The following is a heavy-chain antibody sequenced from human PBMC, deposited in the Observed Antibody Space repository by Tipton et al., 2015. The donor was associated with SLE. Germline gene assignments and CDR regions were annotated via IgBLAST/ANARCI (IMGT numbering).Heavy chain of an antibody. CDR2: IHKSGST. V-gene: IGHV4-59*01. J-gene: IGHJ3*02. CDR3: ARRHFDTSGYYRGAFDI. CDR1: GGSFSGYY. D-gene: IGHD3-22*01. Sequence: LRLSCAVYGGSFSGYYWSWIRQSPGKGLEWIGYIHKSGSTHYHPSLRGRVTISVDASKNQFSLELISVTAADTAVYYCARRHFDTSGYYRGAFDIWGQGKMVTVSS.